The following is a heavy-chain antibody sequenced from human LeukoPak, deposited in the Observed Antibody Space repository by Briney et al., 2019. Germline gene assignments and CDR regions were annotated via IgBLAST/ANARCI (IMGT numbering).Heavy chain of an antibody. CDR1: GFSFSSFW. J-gene: IGHJ4*02. V-gene: IGHV3-23*01. CDR3: AKDLQDYFDY. Sequence: GGSLRLSCAASGFSFSSFWMSWVRQAPGKGLEWVSAISGSGGSTYYADSVKGRFTISRDNSKNTLYLQMNSLRAEDTAVYYCAKDLQDYFDYWGQGTLVTVSS. CDR2: ISGSGGST.